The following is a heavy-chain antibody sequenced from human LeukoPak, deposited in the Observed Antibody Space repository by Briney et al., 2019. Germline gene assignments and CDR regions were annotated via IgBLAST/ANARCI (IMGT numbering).Heavy chain of an antibody. D-gene: IGHD5-18*01. CDR1: GGSISSYY. V-gene: IGHV4-59*01. CDR2: IYYSGST. J-gene: IGHJ3*02. CDR3: ARVGYSYGYAFGI. Sequence: SETLSLTCTVSGGSISSYYWSWIRQPPGKGLEWIGYIYYSGSTNYNPSLKSRVTISVDTSKNQFSLKLSSVTAADTAVYYCARVGYSYGYAFGIWGQGTMVTVSS.